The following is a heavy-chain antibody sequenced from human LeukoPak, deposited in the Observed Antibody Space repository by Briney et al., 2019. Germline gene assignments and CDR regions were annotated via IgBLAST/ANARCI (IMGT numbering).Heavy chain of an antibody. J-gene: IGHJ4*02. CDR1: GFTFGSYA. Sequence: GGSLRLSCAASGFTFGSYAMHWVRQAPGKGLEWVAVISYDGSNKYYADSVKGRFTISRDNSKNTLYLQMNSLRAEDTAMYYCARPHSGTVNASTYGVIDYWGQGTLVTVSS. D-gene: IGHD3-3*02. CDR2: ISYDGSNK. CDR3: ARPHSGTVNASTYGVIDY. V-gene: IGHV3-30*04.